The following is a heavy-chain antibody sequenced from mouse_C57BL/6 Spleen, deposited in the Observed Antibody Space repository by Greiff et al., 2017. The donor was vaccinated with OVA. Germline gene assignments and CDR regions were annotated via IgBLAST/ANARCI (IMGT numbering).Heavy chain of an antibody. CDR2: IDPSDSYT. CDR3: ARSRGYYGSSYDAMDY. Sequence: QVQLKQPGAELVRPGTSVKLSCKASGYTFTSYWMHWVKQRPGQGLEWIGVIDPSDSYTNYNQKFKGKATLTVDTSSSTAYMQLSSLTSEDSAVYYCARSRGYYGSSYDAMDYWGQGTSVTVSS. CDR1: GYTFTSYW. V-gene: IGHV1-59*01. J-gene: IGHJ4*01. D-gene: IGHD1-1*01.